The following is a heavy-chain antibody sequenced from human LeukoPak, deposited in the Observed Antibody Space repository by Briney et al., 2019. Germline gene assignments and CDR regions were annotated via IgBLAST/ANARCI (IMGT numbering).Heavy chain of an antibody. J-gene: IGHJ4*02. CDR3: ARVGVRYCSSTSCPRPFDY. CDR1: GYTFTSYG. V-gene: IGHV1-18*01. CDR2: ISAYNGNT. Sequence: ASVKVSCKASGYTFTSYGISWLRQAPGQGLEWMGWISAYNGNTNYAQKLQGRVTMTTDTSTSTAYMELRSLRSDDTAVYYCARVGVRYCSSTSCPRPFDYWGQGTLVTVSS. D-gene: IGHD2-2*01.